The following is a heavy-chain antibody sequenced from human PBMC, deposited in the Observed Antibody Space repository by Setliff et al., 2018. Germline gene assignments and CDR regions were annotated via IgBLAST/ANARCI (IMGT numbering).Heavy chain of an antibody. D-gene: IGHD3-16*01. CDR2: INPSGST. V-gene: IGHV4-34*01. CDR3: RVWVTGIEMES. J-gene: IGHJ5*02. Sequence: SETLSLTCAVYGGSFRGSYWSWVRQAPGKGLEWIGEINPSGSTNYNPSLKSRVTFSVDTSKNQFSVNLTSVTAADTAVYYCRVWVTGIEMESWGQGTLVTVS. CDR1: GGSFRGSY.